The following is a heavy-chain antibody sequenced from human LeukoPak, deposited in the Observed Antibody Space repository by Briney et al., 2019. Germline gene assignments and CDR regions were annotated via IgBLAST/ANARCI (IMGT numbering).Heavy chain of an antibody. CDR1: GYTFTSYY. V-gene: IGHV1-46*01. J-gene: IGHJ4*02. Sequence: ASVKVSCKASGYTFTSYYMHWVRQAPGQGLEWMGIINPSGGSTSYAQKFQGRVTMTRDTSTSTVYMELSSLRSEDTAVYYCARSGAYYYDSSGYFLVYWGQGTLVTVSS. CDR3: ARSGAYYYDSSGYFLVY. D-gene: IGHD3-22*01. CDR2: INPSGGST.